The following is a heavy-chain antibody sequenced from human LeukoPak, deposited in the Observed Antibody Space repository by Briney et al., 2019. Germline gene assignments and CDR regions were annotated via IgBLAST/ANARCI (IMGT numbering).Heavy chain of an antibody. Sequence: PGESLKISCKGSGYSFTSYWIGWVGQMPGKGLEWMGIIYPGDSDTRYSPSFQGQVTISADKSISTAYLQWSSLKASDTAMYYCARRQYGSGSYYNWFDPWGQGTLVTVSS. V-gene: IGHV5-51*01. CDR1: GYSFTSYW. D-gene: IGHD3-10*01. CDR3: ARRQYGSGSYYNWFDP. CDR2: IYPGDSDT. J-gene: IGHJ5*02.